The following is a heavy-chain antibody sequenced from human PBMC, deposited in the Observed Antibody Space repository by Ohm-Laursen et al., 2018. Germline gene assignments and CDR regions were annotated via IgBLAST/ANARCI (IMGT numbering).Heavy chain of an antibody. CDR2: LSSDGSNK. CDR3: AKENPSYFYDY. J-gene: IGHJ4*02. D-gene: IGHD3-10*01. V-gene: IGHV3-30*18. Sequence: SLRLSCAASGFTFSTYGMHWVRQAPGKGLEWVAVLSSDGSNKYYADSVKGRFTISRDDSKNTLFLQMSALRAEDTALYYCAKENPSYFYDYWGQGTLVTVSS. CDR1: GFTFSTYG.